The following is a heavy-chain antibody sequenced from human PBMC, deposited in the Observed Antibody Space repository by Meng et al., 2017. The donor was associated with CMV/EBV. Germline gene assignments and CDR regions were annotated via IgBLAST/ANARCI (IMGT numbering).Heavy chain of an antibody. CDR2: IYYSGST. J-gene: IGHJ6*02. CDR3: ARVFGDSYYYYGMDI. Sequence: GSLRLSCTVSAGSISSYYWSWIRQPPGKGLEWIGYIYYSGSTNYNPSLKSRVTISVETSKNQFSLKLSSVTAADTAVYCCARVFGDSYYYYGMDIWGQGTTVTVSS. V-gene: IGHV4-59*01. CDR1: AGSISSYY. D-gene: IGHD3-16*01.